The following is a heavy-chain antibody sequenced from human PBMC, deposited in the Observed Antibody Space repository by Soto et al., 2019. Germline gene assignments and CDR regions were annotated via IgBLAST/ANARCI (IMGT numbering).Heavy chain of an antibody. J-gene: IGHJ3*02. V-gene: IGHV1-24*01. CDR3: ATGMKTYLILVPFDAFDI. D-gene: IGHD3-10*01. Sequence: ASVKVSCKVSGYTLTELSMHWVRQAPGKGLEWMGGFDPEDGETIYAQKFQGRVTMTEDTSTDTAYMELSSLRPEDTAVYYCATGMKTYLILVPFDAFDIWGQGTMVTVSS. CDR2: FDPEDGET. CDR1: GYTLTELS.